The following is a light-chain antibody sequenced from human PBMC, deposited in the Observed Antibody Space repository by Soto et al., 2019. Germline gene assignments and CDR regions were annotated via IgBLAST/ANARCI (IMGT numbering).Light chain of an antibody. Sequence: QSALTQPASVSGSPGQSITISCTGSSSDVGGYNHVSWYQQHPGKAPKLMIYEASNRPSGVSNRFSGSKSGNTASLTISGLQAEDEADYYCSSYTTSTTRIIFGGGTKLTV. CDR3: SSYTTSTTRII. V-gene: IGLV2-14*01. CDR2: EAS. CDR1: SSDVGGYNH. J-gene: IGLJ2*01.